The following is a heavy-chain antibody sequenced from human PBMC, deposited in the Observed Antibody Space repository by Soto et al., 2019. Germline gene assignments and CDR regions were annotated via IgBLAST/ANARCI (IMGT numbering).Heavy chain of an antibody. Sequence: PSETLSLTCSVSGGSVSNKTYYWSWIRQPPGKRLEWIGYVYYSGTTNYNPSLKSRVTISVELYKNQCSLRLSSVTTADTALYYCARTTAVPNTLRSRYFFDYWGQGTLVTSPQ. CDR2: VYYSGTT. V-gene: IGHV4-61*01. CDR1: GGSVSNKTYY. CDR3: ARTTAVPNTLRSRYFFDY. D-gene: IGHD4-17*01. J-gene: IGHJ4*02.